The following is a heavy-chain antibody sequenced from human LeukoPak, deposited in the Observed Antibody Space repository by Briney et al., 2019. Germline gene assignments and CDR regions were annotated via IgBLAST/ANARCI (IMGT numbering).Heavy chain of an antibody. D-gene: IGHD2-15*01. V-gene: IGHV1-18*01. CDR2: ISAYNGNT. Sequence: ASVKVSCKASGYTFTSYGISWVRQAPGQGLEWMGWISAYNGNTNYAQKLQGRVTMTTDTSTSTAYMELRSLRSDDTAVYYCARVVVVDATHPDAFDIWGQGTMVTVSS. CDR1: GYTFTSYG. J-gene: IGHJ3*02. CDR3: ARVVVVDATHPDAFDI.